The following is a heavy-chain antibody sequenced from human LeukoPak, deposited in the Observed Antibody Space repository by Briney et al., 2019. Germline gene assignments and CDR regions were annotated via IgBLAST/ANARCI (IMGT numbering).Heavy chain of an antibody. J-gene: IGHJ4*02. Sequence: GGSLRLSCAASGFTFSSYWMSWVRQAPGKGLEWVSAISGSGGSTYYADSVKGRFTISSDNSKNTLYLQMNSLRAEDTAMYYCAKGSSAGRPYYFDYWGQGTLVTVSS. CDR2: ISGSGGST. D-gene: IGHD3-10*01. CDR3: AKGSSAGRPYYFDY. CDR1: GFTFSSYW. V-gene: IGHV3-23*01.